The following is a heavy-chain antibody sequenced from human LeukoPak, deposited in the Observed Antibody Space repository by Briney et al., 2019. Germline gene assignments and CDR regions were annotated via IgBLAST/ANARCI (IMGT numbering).Heavy chain of an antibody. J-gene: IGHJ4*02. V-gene: IGHV1-69*05. CDR1: GGTFSSYA. CDR2: IIPIFGTA. D-gene: IGHD5-12*01. CDR3: ARGYSDYDLDY. Sequence: ASVKVSCKASGGTFSSYAISWVRQAPGQGLEWMGGIIPIFGTANYAQKFQGRVTMTTDTSTSTAYMELRSLRSDDTAVYYCARGYSDYDLDYWGQGTLVTVSS.